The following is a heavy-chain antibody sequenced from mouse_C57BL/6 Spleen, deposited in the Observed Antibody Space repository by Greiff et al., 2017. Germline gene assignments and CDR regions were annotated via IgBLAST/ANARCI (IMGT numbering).Heavy chain of an antibody. J-gene: IGHJ2*01. D-gene: IGHD1-1*01. V-gene: IGHV1-81*01. Sequence: QVQLQQSGAELARPGASVKLSCKASGYTFTSYGISWVKQRTGQGLEWIGEIYPRSGNTYYNEKFKGKATLTADKSSSTAYMELRSMTSEDSAVYVCARCDSITTIVATSHFDYWGQGTTLTVSS. CDR2: IYPRSGNT. CDR3: ARCDSITTIVATSHFDY. CDR1: GYTFTSYG.